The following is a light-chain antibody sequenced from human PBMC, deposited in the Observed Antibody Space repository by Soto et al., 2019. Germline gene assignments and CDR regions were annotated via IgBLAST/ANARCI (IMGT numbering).Light chain of an antibody. V-gene: IGKV3-20*01. CDR1: QTVSNKA. CDR3: YLHQNWRSQT. Sequence: EIVLTQSPGTLSLSPGERATLSCRASQTVSNKAFAWYQQKPGQAPRLLIYGAFNRATGIPDGFSGSESGSDFAFTVIRVEAEDDAVYFCYLHQNWRSQTFGQGTKLEIK. J-gene: IGKJ2*01. CDR2: GAF.